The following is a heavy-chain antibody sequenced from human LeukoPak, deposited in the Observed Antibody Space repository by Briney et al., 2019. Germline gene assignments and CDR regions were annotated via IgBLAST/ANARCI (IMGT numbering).Heavy chain of an antibody. J-gene: IGHJ4*02. V-gene: IGHV3-7*01. CDR2: VKEDGSEK. CDR3: ARSRGNSGSYPLDF. Sequence: GGSLRLSCAASGFTFSRHWMSWVRQAPGKGLEWVADVKEDGSEKTYVDSVKGRFTISRDNAKNSLYLQMNSLRVEDTAVYYCARSRGNSGSYPLDFWGQGTLVTVSS. D-gene: IGHD1-26*01. CDR1: GFTFSRHW.